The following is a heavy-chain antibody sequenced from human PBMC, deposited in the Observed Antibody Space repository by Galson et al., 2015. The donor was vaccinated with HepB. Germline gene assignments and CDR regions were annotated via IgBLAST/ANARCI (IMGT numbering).Heavy chain of an antibody. CDR3: ASADIVVVVAARGSAFDI. CDR2: INPNSGGT. J-gene: IGHJ3*02. V-gene: IGHV1-2*06. D-gene: IGHD2-15*01. Sequence: SVKVSCKASGYTFTGYYMHWVRQAPGQGLEWMGRINPNSGGTNYAQKFQGRVTMTRDTSISTAYMELSRLRSDDTAVYYCASADIVVVVAARGSAFDIWGQGTMVTVSS. CDR1: GYTFTGYY.